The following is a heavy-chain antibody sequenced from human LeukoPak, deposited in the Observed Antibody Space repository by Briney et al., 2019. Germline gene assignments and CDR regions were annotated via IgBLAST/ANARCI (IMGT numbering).Heavy chain of an antibody. Sequence: ASVKVSCKASGYTFTSYYMHWVRQAPGQGLEWMGIINPSGGSTSYAQKFQGRVTMTRDTSTSTVYMELSSLRSEDTAVYYCARATGILIRASGYDLPYYFDYWGQGTLVTVSS. CDR3: ARATGILIRASGYDLPYYFDY. CDR1: GYTFTSYY. CDR2: INPSGGST. V-gene: IGHV1-46*01. J-gene: IGHJ4*02. D-gene: IGHD5-12*01.